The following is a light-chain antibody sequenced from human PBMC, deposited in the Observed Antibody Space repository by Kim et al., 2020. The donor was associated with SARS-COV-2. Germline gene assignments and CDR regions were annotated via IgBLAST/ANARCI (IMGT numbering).Light chain of an antibody. Sequence: SASVGDRVTITCRASRSIDTWLAWYQQKPGKAPKLLIYKASSLKSGVPSRFSGSGSGTEFTLTTSSLQPDDIATYYCQQYRSYPWTFGQGTKLEI. J-gene: IGKJ1*01. CDR3: QQYRSYPWT. V-gene: IGKV1-5*03. CDR2: KAS. CDR1: RSIDTW.